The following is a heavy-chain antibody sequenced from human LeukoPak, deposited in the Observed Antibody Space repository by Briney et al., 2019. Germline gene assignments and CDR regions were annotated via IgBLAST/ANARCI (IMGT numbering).Heavy chain of an antibody. J-gene: IGHJ6*03. CDR3: ARDPYSGNYGDYYYYYMDV. CDR2: ISSSSSYI. Sequence: GGSLRLSCAASGFTFSSYSMNWVRQAPGKGLEWVSSISSSSSYIYYADSVKGRFTITRDNAKSSLYLQMNSLRDEDTAVYYCARDPYSGNYGDYYYYYMDVWGKGTTVTISS. CDR1: GFTFSSYS. V-gene: IGHV3-21*01. D-gene: IGHD1-26*01.